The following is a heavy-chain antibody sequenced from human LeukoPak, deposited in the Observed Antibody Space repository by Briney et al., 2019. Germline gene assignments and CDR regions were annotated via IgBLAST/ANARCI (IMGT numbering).Heavy chain of an antibody. CDR1: GFTFGDYA. V-gene: IGHV3-49*04. Sequence: HPGGSLRLSCTASGFTFGDYAMSWVRQAPGKGLEWVGFIRSKAYGGTTEYAASVKGRFTISRDDSKSIAYLQMNSLKTEDTAVYYCTRPYCGGDCYWGRPHYYFDYWGQGTLVTASS. J-gene: IGHJ4*02. D-gene: IGHD2-21*02. CDR3: TRPYCGGDCYWGRPHYYFDY. CDR2: IRSKAYGGTT.